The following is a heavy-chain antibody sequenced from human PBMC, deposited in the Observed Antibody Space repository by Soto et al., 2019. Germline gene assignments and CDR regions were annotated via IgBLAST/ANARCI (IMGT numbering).Heavy chain of an antibody. J-gene: IGHJ4*02. D-gene: IGHD6-6*01. V-gene: IGHV3-11*01. CDR1: GFTFSDYY. Sequence: PGGSLRLSCAASGFTFSDYYMNWIRQAPGKGLEWVSYISSGAITIYYADSVKGRFTISRDNAKNSLYLQMNSLRAEDTAVDYCAGQYSSSSVEFWGQGTLVTVSS. CDR2: ISSGAITI. CDR3: AGQYSSSSVEF.